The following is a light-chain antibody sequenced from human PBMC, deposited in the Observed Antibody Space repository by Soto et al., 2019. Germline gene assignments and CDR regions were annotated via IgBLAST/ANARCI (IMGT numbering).Light chain of an antibody. Sequence: DIQMTQSPSSLSASVGDRVTITCRASQSISSYLNWYQQKPGKAPKLLIYAASSLQSGVPSRFSGSGSGTDFTLTISSLQPEDFATYYCQQSYSTPTFGGGTTVDIK. J-gene: IGKJ4*01. CDR1: QSISSY. CDR3: QQSYSTPT. CDR2: AAS. V-gene: IGKV1-39*01.